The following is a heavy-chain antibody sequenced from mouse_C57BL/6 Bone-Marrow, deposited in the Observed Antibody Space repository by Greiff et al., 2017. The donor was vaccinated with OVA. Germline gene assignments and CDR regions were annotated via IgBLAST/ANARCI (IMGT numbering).Heavy chain of an antibody. D-gene: IGHD2-1*01. CDR2: INPGSGGT. CDR3: ARDHYGNYEAMDY. J-gene: IGHJ4*01. Sequence: QVQLQQSGAELVRPGTSVKVSCKASGYAFTNYLIEWVKQRPGQGLEWIGVINPGSGGTNYNEKFKGKATLTADKSSSTAYMQLSSLTSEDSAVYFGARDHYGNYEAMDYWGQGTSVTVSS. V-gene: IGHV1-54*01. CDR1: GYAFTNYL.